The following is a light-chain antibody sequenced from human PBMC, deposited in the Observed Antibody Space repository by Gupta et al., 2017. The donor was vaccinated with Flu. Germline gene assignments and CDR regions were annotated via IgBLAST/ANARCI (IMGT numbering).Light chain of an antibody. CDR3: QHWKNCPWT. CDR2: KTS. V-gene: IGKV1-5*03. J-gene: IGKJ1*01. CDR1: QSIGKW. Sequence: PATLSASVGDRVTITCRASQSIGKWLAWYQQKPGKAPKLLISKTSRVESGVPSRFSGSGSGTEFTLTISSRQPEDFAKYYCQHWKNCPWTFGRGTKVEIK.